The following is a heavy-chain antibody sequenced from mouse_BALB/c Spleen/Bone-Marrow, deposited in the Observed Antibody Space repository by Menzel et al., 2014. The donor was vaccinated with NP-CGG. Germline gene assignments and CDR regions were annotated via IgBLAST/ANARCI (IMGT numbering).Heavy chain of an antibody. Sequence: QVQLQQSGAELVKPGASVKLSCKASGYTFXSYYMYWVKQRPGQGLEWIGGINPSNGGTNFNEKFKSKATLTVDKSSSTAYMQLSSLTSEDSAVYYCTRGDDYDEEFAYWGQGTLVTVSA. CDR2: INPSNGGT. CDR3: TRGDDYDEEFAY. CDR1: GYTFXSYY. V-gene: IGHV1S81*02. J-gene: IGHJ3*01. D-gene: IGHD2-4*01.